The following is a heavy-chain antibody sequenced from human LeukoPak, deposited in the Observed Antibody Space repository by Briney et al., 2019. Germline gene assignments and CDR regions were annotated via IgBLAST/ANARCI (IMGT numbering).Heavy chain of an antibody. Sequence: GGSLRLSCAASGFTFSSYSMNWVRQAPGKGLEWVSSISSSSSYIYYADSVKGRFTISRDNAKNSLYLQMNSLRAEDTAVYYCAREHYYYDSSGYSASDAFDIWGQGTMVTVSS. V-gene: IGHV3-21*01. CDR3: AREHYYYDSSGYSASDAFDI. J-gene: IGHJ3*02. CDR2: ISSSSSYI. CDR1: GFTFSSYS. D-gene: IGHD3-22*01.